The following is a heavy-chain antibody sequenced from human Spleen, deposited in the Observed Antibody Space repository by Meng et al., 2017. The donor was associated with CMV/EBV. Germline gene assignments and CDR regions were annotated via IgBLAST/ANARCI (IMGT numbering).Heavy chain of an antibody. CDR1: GGSVSSGSYY. CDR3: ARTNVGALGVHFDY. V-gene: IGHV4-61*01. CDR2: IYYSGST. Sequence: SETLSLTCTVSGGSVSSGSYYWSWIRQPPGEGLEWIGYIYYSGSTNYNPSLKSRVTISVDTSKNQFSLRLTSVSSADTALYYCARTNVGALGVHFDYWGQGILVTVSS. J-gene: IGHJ4*02. D-gene: IGHD1-26*01.